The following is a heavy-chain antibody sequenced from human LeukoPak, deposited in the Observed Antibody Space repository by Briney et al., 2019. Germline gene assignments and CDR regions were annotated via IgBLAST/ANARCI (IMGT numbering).Heavy chain of an antibody. Sequence: ASVKVSCKASGGTFSSYAISWVRQAPGQGLEWMGGIIPIFGTANYAQKFQGRVTITADESTSTAYMELSSLRSEDTAVYYCARAYCSGGSCMKWGFDPWGQGTLVTVSS. V-gene: IGHV1-69*13. CDR2: IIPIFGTA. J-gene: IGHJ5*02. D-gene: IGHD2-15*01. CDR3: ARAYCSGGSCMKWGFDP. CDR1: GGTFSSYA.